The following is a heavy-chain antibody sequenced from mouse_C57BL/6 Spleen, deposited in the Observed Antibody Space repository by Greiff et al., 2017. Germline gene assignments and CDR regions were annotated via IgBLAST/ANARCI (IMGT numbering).Heavy chain of an antibody. J-gene: IGHJ1*03. Sequence: EVKLEESGGGLVQPGGSLKLSCAASGFTFSDYYMYWVRQTPEKRLEWVAYISNGGGSTYYPDTVKGRFTISRDNAKNTLYLQMSRLKSEDTAMYYCARFYYYERRGYFDVWGTGTTVTVSS. V-gene: IGHV5-12*01. CDR2: ISNGGGST. CDR3: ARFYYYERRGYFDV. D-gene: IGHD1-1*01. CDR1: GFTFSDYY.